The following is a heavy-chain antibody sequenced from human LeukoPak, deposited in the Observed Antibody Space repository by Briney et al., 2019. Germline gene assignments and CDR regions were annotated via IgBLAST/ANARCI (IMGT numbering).Heavy chain of an antibody. V-gene: IGHV4-59*01. CDR3: ARRGYSYGHAFDI. CDR1: GGSISSYY. J-gene: IGHJ3*02. CDR2: IYYSGST. D-gene: IGHD5-18*01. Sequence: SETLSLTCTVSGGSISSYYWSWIRRPPGKGLGWVGYIYYSGSTNYNPSLKGRVTISVDTSKNQFSLKLSSVTAADTAVYYCARRGYSYGHAFDIWGQGTMVTVSS.